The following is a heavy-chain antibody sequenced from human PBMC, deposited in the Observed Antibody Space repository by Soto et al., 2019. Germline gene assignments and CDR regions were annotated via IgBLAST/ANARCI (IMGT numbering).Heavy chain of an antibody. J-gene: IGHJ4*02. CDR3: AKDRRGYSYGFQWDYFDY. V-gene: IGHV3-30*18. CDR2: ISYDGSNK. Sequence: PGGSLRLSCAASGFTFSSYGMHWVRQAPGKGLEWVAVISYDGSNKYYADSVKGRFTISRDNSKNTLYLQMNSLRAEDTAVYYCAKDRRGYSYGFQWDYFDYWGQGTLVTAPQ. D-gene: IGHD5-18*01. CDR1: GFTFSSYG.